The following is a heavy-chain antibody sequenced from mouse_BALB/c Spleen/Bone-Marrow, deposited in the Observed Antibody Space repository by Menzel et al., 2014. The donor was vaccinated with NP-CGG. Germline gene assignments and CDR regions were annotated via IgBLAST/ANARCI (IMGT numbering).Heavy chain of an antibody. D-gene: IGHD4-1*01. V-gene: IGHV14-3*02. CDR3: ARWEYYAMDY. CDR1: GFNIKDTY. Sequence: EVQLQQSGAELVKPGASVKLSCTASGFNIKDTYMHWVKQRPEQGLEWIGRIDPANGNTKYDPKFQGKATITADTSSNTAYLQLSSMTSEDTAVYYCARWEYYAMDYWGQGTSVTVSS. J-gene: IGHJ4*01. CDR2: IDPANGNT.